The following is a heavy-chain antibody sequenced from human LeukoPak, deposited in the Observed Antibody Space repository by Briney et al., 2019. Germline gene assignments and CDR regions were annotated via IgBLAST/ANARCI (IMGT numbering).Heavy chain of an antibody. Sequence: GGSLRLSCAASGFTFSSYWMNWVRQAPGKGLVWVSRINSDGSSTSYADSVKGRFTISRDNAKNTLYLQMNSLRAEDTAVYYCASNLRPWSGYYAFDYWGQGTLVTVSS. CDR2: INSDGSST. CDR3: ASNLRPWSGYYAFDY. J-gene: IGHJ4*02. CDR1: GFTFSSYW. D-gene: IGHD3-3*01. V-gene: IGHV3-74*01.